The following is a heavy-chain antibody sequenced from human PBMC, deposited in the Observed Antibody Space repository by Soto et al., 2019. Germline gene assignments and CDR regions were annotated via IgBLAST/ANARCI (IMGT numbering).Heavy chain of an antibody. D-gene: IGHD3-3*01. CDR2: ISYDGTNR. CDR3: AKDRRVRSDFYGMDV. CDR1: GDSGFSFSSYG. Sequence: VQLVESGGGVVKPGRSLRLSCAASGDSGFSFSSYGFHWVRQAPGEGLGWVAVISYDGTNRHFAESIKGRFSVSRDNAMHTVDLQMNRMRPEDTAIYYCAKDRRVRSDFYGMDVWSEGSTVTVSS. V-gene: IGHV3-30*18. J-gene: IGHJ6*04.